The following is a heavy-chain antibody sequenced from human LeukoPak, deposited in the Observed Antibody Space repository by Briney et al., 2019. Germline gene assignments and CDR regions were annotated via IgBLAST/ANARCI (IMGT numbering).Heavy chain of an antibody. CDR2: MNPNSGST. V-gene: IGHV1-8*02. CDR3: ARDYGGNSGWFDP. CDR1: GGTFSSYA. Sequence: VSVKVSCKASGGTFSSYAINWVRQAAGQGLEWLGWMNPNSGSTGYAQKFQGRVTLTRDTSISTAYMELSSLRSEDTAVYYCARDYGGNSGWFDPWGQGTLVTVSS. D-gene: IGHD4-23*01. J-gene: IGHJ5*02.